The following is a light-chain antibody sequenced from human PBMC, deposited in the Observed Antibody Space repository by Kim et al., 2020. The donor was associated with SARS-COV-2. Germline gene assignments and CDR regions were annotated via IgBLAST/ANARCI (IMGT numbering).Light chain of an antibody. CDR2: TNT. CDR1: SSNIGSKA. CDR3: AAWDDSLNGVI. J-gene: IGLJ2*01. Sequence: ELTQPPSASGTPGQRVTISCSGSSSNIGSKAVNWYQQLPGTAPKLLIYTNTQRPSGVPDRFSGYKSGTSASLAISGLQSEDEADYYCAAWDDSLNGVIFGGGTQLTVL. V-gene: IGLV1-44*01.